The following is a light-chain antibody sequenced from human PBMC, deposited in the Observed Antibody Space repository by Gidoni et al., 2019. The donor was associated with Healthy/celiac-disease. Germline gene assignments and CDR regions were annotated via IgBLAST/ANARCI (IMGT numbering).Light chain of an antibody. J-gene: IGKJ2*03. CDR1: QSVSSSY. CDR2: GAS. V-gene: IGKV3-20*01. CDR3: QQYGSSPYS. Sequence: IVLTQSPGTLSLSPGERATLSCRASQSVSSSYLAWYQQKPGQAPRLRIYGASSRATGIPDRFSGSGSGTDFTLTISRLEPEDFAVYYCQQYGSSPYSFXQXTKLEIK.